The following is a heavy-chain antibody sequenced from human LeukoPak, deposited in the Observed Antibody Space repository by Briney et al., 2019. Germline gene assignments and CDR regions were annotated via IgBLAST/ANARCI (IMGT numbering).Heavy chain of an antibody. CDR1: GFTFSSYG. CDR2: IRYDGSNK. Sequence: PGGSLRLSCAASGFTFSSYGMHWVREAPGKGLEWVAFIRYDGSNKYYADSVKGRFTISRDNSKNTLYLQMNSLRAEDTAVYYCAKDYEVSYVYYIDYWGQGTPVTVSS. D-gene: IGHD3-3*01. V-gene: IGHV3-30*02. J-gene: IGHJ4*02. CDR3: AKDYEVSYVYYIDY.